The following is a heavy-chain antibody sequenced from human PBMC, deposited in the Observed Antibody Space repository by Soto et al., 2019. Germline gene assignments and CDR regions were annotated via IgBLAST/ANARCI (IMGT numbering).Heavy chain of an antibody. Sequence: ASVKVSCKASGYTFTSYGISWVRQAPGQGLEWMGWISAYNGNTNYAQKLQGRVTMTTDTSTSTAYMELRSLRSDDTAVYYCARDSGYALDDAFDIWGQGTMVTVSS. CDR1: GYTFTSYG. J-gene: IGHJ3*02. CDR2: ISAYNGNT. CDR3: ARDSGYALDDAFDI. D-gene: IGHD5-12*01. V-gene: IGHV1-18*01.